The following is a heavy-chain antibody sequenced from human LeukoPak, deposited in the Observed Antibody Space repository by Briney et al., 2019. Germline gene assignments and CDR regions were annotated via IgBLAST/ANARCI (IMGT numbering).Heavy chain of an antibody. CDR3: ARVHFDDPTQELDY. V-gene: IGHV4-34*01. Sequence: SETLSLTCTVSGGSISGYYWSWVRQPPGKGLEWIGEIYHSGSTNYNPSLKSRVTISVDKSKNQFSLKLSSVTAADTAVYYCARVHFDDPTQELDYWGQGTLVTVSS. D-gene: IGHD3-9*01. CDR1: GGSISGYY. CDR2: IYHSGST. J-gene: IGHJ4*02.